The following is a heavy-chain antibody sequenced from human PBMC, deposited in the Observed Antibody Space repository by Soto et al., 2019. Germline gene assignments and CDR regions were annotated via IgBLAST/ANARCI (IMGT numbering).Heavy chain of an antibody. CDR3: ARESRPWGRLYLDY. J-gene: IGHJ4*02. V-gene: IGHV4-31*03. D-gene: IGHD7-27*01. CDR1: GGSISSGGYY. Sequence: QVQLQESGPGLVKPSQTLSLTCTVSGGSISSGGYYWSWIRQHPGKGLEWIGYIYYSGSTYYNPSLKSRVTXXVXTXXNQCSLKLSSVTAADTAVYYCARESRPWGRLYLDYWGQGTLVTVSS. CDR2: IYYSGST.